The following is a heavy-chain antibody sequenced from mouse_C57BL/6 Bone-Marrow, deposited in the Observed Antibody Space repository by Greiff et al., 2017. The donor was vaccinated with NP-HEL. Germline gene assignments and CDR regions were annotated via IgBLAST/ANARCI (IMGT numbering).Heavy chain of an antibody. CDR3: ARVYYGSSYGFAY. CDR2: IRYDGSN. J-gene: IGHJ3*01. V-gene: IGHV3-6*01. CDR1: GYSITSGYY. Sequence: DVQLVESGPGLVKPSQSLSLTCSVSGYSITSGYYWNWIRQFPGNQLEWMGYIRYDGSNKYKPSLKNRISITRDTSTNKFFLKLNFGTTEDTATYYCARVYYGSSYGFAYWGQGTLVTVSA. D-gene: IGHD1-1*01.